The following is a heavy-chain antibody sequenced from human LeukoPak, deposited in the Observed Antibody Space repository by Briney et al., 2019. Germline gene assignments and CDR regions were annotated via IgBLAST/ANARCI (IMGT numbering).Heavy chain of an antibody. CDR2: IIPIFGTA. J-gene: IGHJ3*02. CDR3: ARDIVVVTAISAFDI. Sequence: SVKVSCKASGGTFSSYAISWVRQAPGQGLEWMGRIIPIFGTANYAQKFQGRVTITTDVSTSTAYMELSSLRSEDTAVYYCARDIVVVTAISAFDIWGQGTMVTVSS. CDR1: GGTFSSYA. V-gene: IGHV1-69*05. D-gene: IGHD2-21*02.